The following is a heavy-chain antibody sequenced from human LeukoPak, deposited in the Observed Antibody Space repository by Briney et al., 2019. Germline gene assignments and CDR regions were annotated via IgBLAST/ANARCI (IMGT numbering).Heavy chain of an antibody. Sequence: PSETLSLTCTVPGGSISSYYWSWIRQPPGKGLEWIGRIHTSGNTDYNPSLKSRVTMSVDTSKNQFSLQVRSVTAADTAVYYCAREGSATARPFVSNDYWGQGTLVTVSS. CDR3: AREGSATARPFVSNDY. V-gene: IGHV4-4*07. J-gene: IGHJ4*02. CDR2: IHTSGNT. CDR1: GGSISSYY. D-gene: IGHD6-6*01.